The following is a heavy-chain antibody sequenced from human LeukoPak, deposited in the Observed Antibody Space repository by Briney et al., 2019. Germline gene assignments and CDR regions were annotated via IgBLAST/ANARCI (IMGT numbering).Heavy chain of an antibody. CDR1: GFTFNSYA. D-gene: IGHD3-22*01. V-gene: IGHV3-48*01. Sequence: GGSLRLSCAASGFTFNSYAFNWVRQAPGKGLEWVSYISSSSNVIYYTDSVKGRFTISRDNSKNTLYLQMNSLRAEDTAVYYCAKQKYKVVSSRFFDYWGQGTLVTVSS. CDR2: ISSSSNVI. J-gene: IGHJ4*02. CDR3: AKQKYKVVSSRFFDY.